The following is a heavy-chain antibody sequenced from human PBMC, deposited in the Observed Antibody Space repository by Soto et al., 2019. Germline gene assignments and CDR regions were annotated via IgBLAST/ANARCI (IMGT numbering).Heavy chain of an antibody. CDR3: VKRRGGGGHFDY. Sequence: GGSLRLSCAASGFTFSSYAMGWVRQGPGKGLEWVAVVSIGGSTHYADSVRGRFTISRDNSKNTLSLQMDSLTAEDTAVYFCVKRRGGGGHFDYWGQGALVTVYS. D-gene: IGHD2-21*01. V-gene: IGHV3-23*01. J-gene: IGHJ4*02. CDR1: GFTFSSYA. CDR2: VSIGGST.